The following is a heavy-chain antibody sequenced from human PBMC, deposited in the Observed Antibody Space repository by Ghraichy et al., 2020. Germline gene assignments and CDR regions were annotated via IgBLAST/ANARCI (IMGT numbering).Heavy chain of an antibody. CDR2: IYYSGST. CDR3: ARQYCSSTSCYSRDAFDI. Sequence: SETLSLTCTVSGGSISSYYWSWIRQPPGKGLEWIGYIYYSGSTNYNPSLKSRVTISVDTSKNQFSLKLSSVTAADTAVYYCARQYCSSTSCYSRDAFDIWGQGTMVTVSS. CDR1: GGSISSYY. V-gene: IGHV4-59*08. D-gene: IGHD2-2*01. J-gene: IGHJ3*02.